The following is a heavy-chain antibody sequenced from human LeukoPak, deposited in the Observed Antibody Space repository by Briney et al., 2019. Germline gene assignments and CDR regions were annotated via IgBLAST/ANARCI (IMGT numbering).Heavy chain of an antibody. D-gene: IGHD6-19*01. CDR3: AREFGWVYYYGMDV. Sequence: ASVNVSCKPSGYTFTSYGISWVRQAPAQGLEGMGWISAYNGNTNYAQKLQGRVTMTTDTSTSTAYMELRRLRSDDTAVYYCAREFGWVYYYGMDVWGQGTTVTVSS. CDR2: ISAYNGNT. J-gene: IGHJ6*02. CDR1: GYTFTSYG. V-gene: IGHV1-18*01.